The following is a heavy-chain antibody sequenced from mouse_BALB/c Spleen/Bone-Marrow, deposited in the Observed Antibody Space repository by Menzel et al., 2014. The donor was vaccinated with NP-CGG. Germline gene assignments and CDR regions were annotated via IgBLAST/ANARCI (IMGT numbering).Heavy chain of an antibody. CDR1: GYTFTGYT. V-gene: IGHV1-4*01. J-gene: IGHJ3*01. CDR2: INPSSGYT. Sequence: VKLVESGAELARPGASVKMSCKASGYTFTGYTMHWVKQRPGQGLEWIGYINPSSGYTNYNQKFKDKATLTADKSSSTAYMQLSSLTSEDSAVYYCARERNWDSFAYWGQGTLVTVSA. D-gene: IGHD4-1*01. CDR3: ARERNWDSFAY.